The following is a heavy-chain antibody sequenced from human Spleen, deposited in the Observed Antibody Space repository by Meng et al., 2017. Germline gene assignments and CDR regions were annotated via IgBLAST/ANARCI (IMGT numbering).Heavy chain of an antibody. V-gene: IGHV4-61*01. D-gene: IGHD4-17*01. J-gene: IGHJ5*02. CDR3: ARGGSTVTNWFDP. CDR2: IYYSGST. CDR1: GGSVSSGSYY. Sequence: VQLAESGPGLVKPSETLSLTCTVSGGSVSSGSYYWSWIRQPPGKGLEWIGYIYYSGSTNYNPSLKSRVTISVDKSKNQFSLKLSSVTAADTAVYYCARGGSTVTNWFDPWGQGTLVTVSS.